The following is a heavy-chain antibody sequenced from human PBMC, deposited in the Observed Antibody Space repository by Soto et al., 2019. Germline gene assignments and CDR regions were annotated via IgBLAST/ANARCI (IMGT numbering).Heavy chain of an antibody. CDR1: GCTFSSYA. V-gene: IGHV1-69*13. CDR2: IIPIFGTA. Sequence: SVKVSCKASGCTFSSYAITWVRQAPGQGLEWMGGIIPIFGTANYAQKFQGRVTITADESTSTAYMELSSLRSEDTAVYYCARVKGSGYHNWFDPWGQGTLVTVSS. CDR3: ARVKGSGYHNWFDP. J-gene: IGHJ5*02. D-gene: IGHD3-22*01.